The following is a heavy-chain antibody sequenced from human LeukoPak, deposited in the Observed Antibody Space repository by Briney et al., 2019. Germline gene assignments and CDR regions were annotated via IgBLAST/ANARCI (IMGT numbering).Heavy chain of an antibody. CDR1: GGSISSYY. CDR2: IYYSGST. Sequence: SETLSLTCTVSGGSISSYYCSWMRQPPGKGLEWMGYIYYSGSTNYNPSLKSRVTISVDTSTNQFSLKLSYVTAADTAVYYCARVHGLSSYVMDAWGHGTTVTASS. D-gene: IGHD2/OR15-2a*01. CDR3: ARVHGLSSYVMDA. V-gene: IGHV4-59*01. J-gene: IGHJ6*02.